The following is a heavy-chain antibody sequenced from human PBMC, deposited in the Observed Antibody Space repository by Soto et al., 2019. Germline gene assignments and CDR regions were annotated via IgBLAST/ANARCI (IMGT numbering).Heavy chain of an antibody. Sequence: AASVKVSFKASGGAFSSYPISWGRQAPGQRLEWMGGIIPIFGTAKYEQKLQGRVTITADESTSTAYIELSSLRSEDTAVYYCERFFAIETNYNWFDPWGQGTLVTVSS. D-gene: IGHD3-3*01. CDR3: ERFFAIETNYNWFDP. V-gene: IGHV1-69*13. CDR2: IIPIFGTA. CDR1: GGAFSSYP. J-gene: IGHJ5*02.